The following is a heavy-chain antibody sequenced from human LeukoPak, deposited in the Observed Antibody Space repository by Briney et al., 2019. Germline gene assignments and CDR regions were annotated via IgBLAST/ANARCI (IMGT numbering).Heavy chain of an antibody. CDR2: INHSGST. J-gene: IGHJ4*02. Sequence: PSETLSLTCAVYGGSFSGNYWSWIRQPPGMGLEWIGEINHSGSTNYNPSLKSRVTISVDTSKNQFSLKLSSVTAADTAVYYCARARGEMDYWGQGTLVTVSS. CDR3: ARARGEMDY. D-gene: IGHD2-21*01. CDR1: GGSFSGNY. V-gene: IGHV4-34*01.